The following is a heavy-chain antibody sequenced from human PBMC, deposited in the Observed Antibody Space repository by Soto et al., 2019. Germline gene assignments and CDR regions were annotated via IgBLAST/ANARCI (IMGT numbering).Heavy chain of an antibody. J-gene: IGHJ4*02. V-gene: IGHV1-8*01. CDR1: GYTFTSYD. D-gene: IGHD6-19*01. Sequence: QVQLVQSGAEVKKPGASVKVSCKASGYTFTSYDINWVRQATGQGLKWMGWMNPNSGNTGYAQKFQGTVTTHRNTSISTAYMELSSLRSEDTAVCYCARERTVAGNDYWGQGTLVTVSS. CDR3: ARERTVAGNDY. CDR2: MNPNSGNT.